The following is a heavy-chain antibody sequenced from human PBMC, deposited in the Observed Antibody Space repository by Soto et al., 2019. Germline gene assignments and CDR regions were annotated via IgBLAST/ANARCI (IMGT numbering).Heavy chain of an antibody. V-gene: IGHV4-30-2*01. Sequence: PSDTLSLTCAVSGGSISSGGYSWSWIRQPPGKGLEWIGYIYHSGSTYYNPSLKSRVTISVDRSKNQFSLKLSSVTAADTAVYYCARGMTTVTTIDYWGQGTLVTVSS. D-gene: IGHD4-4*01. CDR1: GGSISSGGYS. J-gene: IGHJ4*02. CDR3: ARGMTTVTTIDY. CDR2: IYHSGST.